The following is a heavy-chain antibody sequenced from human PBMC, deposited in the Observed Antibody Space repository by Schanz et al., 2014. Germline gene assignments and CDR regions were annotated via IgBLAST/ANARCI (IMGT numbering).Heavy chain of an antibody. CDR2: ISWNSGSI. D-gene: IGHD3-10*01. Sequence: EVQLVESGGGLVQPGRSLRLSCAASGFPFNEYGMLWVRQAPGQGLEWVSSISWNSGSIDYADSVKGRFTISRDNAKNSLYLQMNSLRAEDTALYYCAKDGSMVQGVIWERCFDSWGQGTLVNVSS. V-gene: IGHV3-9*01. CDR1: GFPFNEYG. CDR3: AKDGSMVQGVIWERCFDS. J-gene: IGHJ4*02.